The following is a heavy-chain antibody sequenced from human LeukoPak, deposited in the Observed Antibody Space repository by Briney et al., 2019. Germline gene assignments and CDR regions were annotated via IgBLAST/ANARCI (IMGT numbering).Heavy chain of an antibody. V-gene: IGHV3-7*01. Sequence: PGGSLRLSCAASGFTFSNYWMSCVRQAPGKGLEWVANIKQDGSDKYYVDSVKGRFTISRDNAKNSLYLQMNSLRAEDTAVYYCARAVAENWFDPWGQGTLVTVSS. D-gene: IGHD6-19*01. CDR3: ARAVAENWFDP. CDR1: GFTFSNYW. CDR2: IKQDGSDK. J-gene: IGHJ5*02.